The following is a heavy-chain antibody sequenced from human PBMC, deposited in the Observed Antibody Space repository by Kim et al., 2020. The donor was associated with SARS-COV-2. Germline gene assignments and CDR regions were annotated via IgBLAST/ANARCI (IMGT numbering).Heavy chain of an antibody. CDR2: ISGSGGST. Sequence: GGSLRLSCAASGFTFSSYAMSWVRQAPGKGLEWVSAISGSGGSTYYADSVKGRFTISRDNSKNTLYLQMNSLRAEDTAVYYCAKATAQTKYSSSPFDYWGQGTLVTVSS. J-gene: IGHJ4*02. V-gene: IGHV3-23*01. CDR1: GFTFSSYA. D-gene: IGHD6-13*01. CDR3: AKATAQTKYSSSPFDY.